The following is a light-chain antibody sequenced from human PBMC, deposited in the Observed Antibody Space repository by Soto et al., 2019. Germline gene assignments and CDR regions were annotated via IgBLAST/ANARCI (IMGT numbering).Light chain of an antibody. Sequence: EIVMTRSPATLSVSPGERATLSCRASQSISSNLAWYQQKPGQAPRLLIYGASTRATGIPARFSGSGSGTEFTLTISSLQSEDFAFYYCQQYSSWPRTFGQGTKVEIK. CDR3: QQYSSWPRT. V-gene: IGKV3-15*01. J-gene: IGKJ1*01. CDR1: QSISSN. CDR2: GAS.